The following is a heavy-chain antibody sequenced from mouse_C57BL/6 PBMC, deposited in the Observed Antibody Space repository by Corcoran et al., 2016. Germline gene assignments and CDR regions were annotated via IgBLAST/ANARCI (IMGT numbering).Heavy chain of an antibody. CDR2: IFPGSGST. CDR1: GYTFTDYY. J-gene: IGHJ4*01. V-gene: IGHV1-75*01. CDR3: ARVYYGNYGDYSMDY. D-gene: IGHD2-1*01. Sequence: QVQLQQSGPELVKPGASVTISCKASGYTFTDYYINWVKQRPGQGLEWIGWIFPGSGSTYYNEKFKGKATLTVDKSSSTAYMLLSSLTSDDSAVYFCARVYYGNYGDYSMDYWGQGTSVTVSS.